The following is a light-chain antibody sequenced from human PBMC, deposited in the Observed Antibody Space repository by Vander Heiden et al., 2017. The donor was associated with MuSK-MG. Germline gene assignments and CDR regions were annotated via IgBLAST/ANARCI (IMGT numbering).Light chain of an antibody. Sequence: DIVMTQSPDSLVVSLGERATLNCKSSQSVLYSSNNKNYLAWYQQKPGQPPKLLIYWAPTRESGVPDRFSGSGSGTDFTLTISSLQAEDVAVYYCQQYYSSLITFGQGTRLEIK. CDR1: QSVLYSSNNKNY. CDR2: WAP. CDR3: QQYYSSLIT. J-gene: IGKJ5*01. V-gene: IGKV4-1*01.